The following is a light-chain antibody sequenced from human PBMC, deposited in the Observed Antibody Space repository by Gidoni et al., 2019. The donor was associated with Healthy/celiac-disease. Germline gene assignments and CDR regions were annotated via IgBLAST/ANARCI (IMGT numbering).Light chain of an antibody. CDR3: MQALQTPWT. CDR2: WGS. CDR1: QSLLHSNGYNY. J-gene: IGKJ1*01. Sequence: DIVLIQSPLPLPVPPGEPASISCGSSQSLLHSNGYNYLVWYLQKPGQSPQLLIYWGSNRASGVPDRFSGSGSGTEFTLKISRVEAEDVGVYYCMQALQTPWTFGEGTKVEIK. V-gene: IGKV2-28*01.